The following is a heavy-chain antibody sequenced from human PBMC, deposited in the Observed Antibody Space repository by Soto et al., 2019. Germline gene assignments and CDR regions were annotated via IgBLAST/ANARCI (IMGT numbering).Heavy chain of an antibody. CDR3: VRGYCTSSASCEGDFQH. Sequence: QVQLVQSGAEVKEPGASVKISCKASGYTFTTYHIHWVRQAPGQGLDWMGMIGPIGGNTGYARKFQDRVAMNRDTSTGTAYIEVTSLRFDDTAMYFCVRGYCTSSASCEGDFQHWGQGTLVTVSS. J-gene: IGHJ1*01. D-gene: IGHD2-2*01. CDR1: GYTFTTYH. CDR2: IGPIGGNT. V-gene: IGHV1-46*01.